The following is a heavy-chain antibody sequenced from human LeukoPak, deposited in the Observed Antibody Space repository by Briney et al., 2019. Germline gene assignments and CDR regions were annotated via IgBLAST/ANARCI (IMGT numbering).Heavy chain of an antibody. CDR3: ARDGSGWYHYFDY. Sequence: GGSLRLSCAASGFTFSSYEMNRVRQAPGKGLEWVPYISSSGSTIYYADSVKGRFTISRDNAKNSLYLQMNSLRAEDTAVYYCARDGSGWYHYFDYWGQGTLVTVSS. CDR2: ISSSGSTI. CDR1: GFTFSSYE. V-gene: IGHV3-48*03. J-gene: IGHJ4*02. D-gene: IGHD6-19*01.